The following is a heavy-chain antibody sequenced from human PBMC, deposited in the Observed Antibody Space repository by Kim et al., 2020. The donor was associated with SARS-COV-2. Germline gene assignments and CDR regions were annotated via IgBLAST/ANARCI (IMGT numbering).Heavy chain of an antibody. CDR3: ARDHQLIAAAGTFDY. D-gene: IGHD6-13*01. J-gene: IGHJ4*02. Sequence: DSVKGRFTISRDNAKNSLYLQMNSLRAEDTAVYYCARDHQLIAAAGTFDYWGQGTLVTVSS. V-gene: IGHV3-21*01.